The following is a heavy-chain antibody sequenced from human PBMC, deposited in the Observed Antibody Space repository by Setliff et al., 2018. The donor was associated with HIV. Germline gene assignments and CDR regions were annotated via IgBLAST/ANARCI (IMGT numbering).Heavy chain of an antibody. Sequence: PSETLSLTCNVLDFSIGATSYYWGWIRQPPGKGLQWIGSVYYNGDTKYNPSLKSRLVISVDKTKNQSSLMLNSLTVADTAVYYCARLGYYNLWSGYWTDTWGQGKSVTVSS. J-gene: IGHJ4*02. D-gene: IGHD3-3*01. CDR2: VYYNGDT. CDR1: DFSIGATSYY. V-gene: IGHV4-39*01. CDR3: ARLGYYNLWSGYWTDT.